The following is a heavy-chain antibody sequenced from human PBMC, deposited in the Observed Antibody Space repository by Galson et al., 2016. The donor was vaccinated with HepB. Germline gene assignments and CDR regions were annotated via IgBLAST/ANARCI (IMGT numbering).Heavy chain of an antibody. CDR2: IYPHDSDT. CDR1: GYWFSNYW. V-gene: IGHV5-51*01. Sequence: QSGADVNKPGDSLQISCKVSGYWFSNYWIGWVRQMPGKGLEWMGIIYPHDSDTRYSPSFHGQVTIPADKSISTTYLQWRSLKASDNDLYYCAGGWEVHDDWGQGPLVTVSS. CDR3: AGGWEVHDD. J-gene: IGHJ4*02. D-gene: IGHD1-26*01.